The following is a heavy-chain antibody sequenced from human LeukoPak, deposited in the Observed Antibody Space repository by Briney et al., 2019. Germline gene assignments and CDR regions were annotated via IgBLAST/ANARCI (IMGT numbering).Heavy chain of an antibody. CDR3: ARGGAITIFGVVIDEIDY. CDR1: GFTFSSYG. D-gene: IGHD3-3*01. V-gene: IGHV3-33*01. CDR2: IWYDGSNK. J-gene: IGHJ4*02. Sequence: GGSLRLSCAASGFTFSSYGMHWVRQAPDKGLEWVAVIWYDGSNKYYADSVKGRFTISRDNSKNTLYLQMNSLRAEDTAVYYCARGGAITIFGVVIDEIDYWGQGTLVTVSS.